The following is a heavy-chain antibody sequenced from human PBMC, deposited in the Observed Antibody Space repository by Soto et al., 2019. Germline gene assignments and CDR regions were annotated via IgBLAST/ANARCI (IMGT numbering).Heavy chain of an antibody. J-gene: IGHJ4*02. CDR3: ARTRIGGRDY. Sequence: SETLSLTCAVYGGSFSGYYRSWIRQPPGKGLEWIGEINHSGSTNYNPSLKSRVTISVDTSKNQFSLKLSSVTAADTAVYYCARTRIGGRDYWGQGTLVTVSS. D-gene: IGHD2-15*01. V-gene: IGHV4-34*01. CDR2: INHSGST. CDR1: GGSFSGYY.